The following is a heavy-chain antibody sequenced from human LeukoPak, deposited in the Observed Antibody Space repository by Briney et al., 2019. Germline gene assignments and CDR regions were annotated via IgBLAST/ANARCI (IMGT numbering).Heavy chain of an antibody. V-gene: IGHV1-2*02. Sequence: ASVKVSCKASGYTFTGYYMHWVRQAPGQGLEWMGWINPNSGGTNYAQKFQGRVTMTRDTSISTAYMELSSLRSEDMAVYYCARDANQLLSTYYYYYYMDVWGKGTTVTVSS. CDR3: ARDANQLLSTYYYYYYMDV. CDR2: INPNSGGT. CDR1: GYTFTGYY. J-gene: IGHJ6*03. D-gene: IGHD2-2*01.